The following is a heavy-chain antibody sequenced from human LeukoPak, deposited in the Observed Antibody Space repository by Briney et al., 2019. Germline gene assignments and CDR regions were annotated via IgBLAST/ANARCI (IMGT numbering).Heavy chain of an antibody. D-gene: IGHD4-17*01. Sequence: SETLSLTCSVSGGSISGYYWRWIRQPPGKGLEWIGYIYYSGSTTYNSSLKSRVTISVDTSKNQFSLKLSSVTAADTAVYYCARVASYYGDFDYWGQGTLVTVSS. CDR1: GGSISGYY. CDR3: ARVASYYGDFDY. J-gene: IGHJ4*02. CDR2: IYYSGST. V-gene: IGHV4-59*01.